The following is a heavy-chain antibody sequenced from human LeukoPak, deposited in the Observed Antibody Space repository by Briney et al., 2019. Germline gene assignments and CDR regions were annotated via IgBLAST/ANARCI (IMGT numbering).Heavy chain of an antibody. J-gene: IGHJ6*03. CDR3: ARVAAEVVGVPGAIGFGWLRRDYYYMDV. CDR1: GYTFTSYY. CDR2: INPSGGST. Sequence: ASVKVSCKASGYTFTSYYIHWVRQAPGEGLEWMGIINPSGGSTSYAQKFQGRVTMTRDMSTSTVYMGLSSLRSEDTAVYYCARVAAEVVGVPGAIGFGWLRRDYYYMDVWGKGTTVTVSS. D-gene: IGHD2-2*02. V-gene: IGHV1-46*01.